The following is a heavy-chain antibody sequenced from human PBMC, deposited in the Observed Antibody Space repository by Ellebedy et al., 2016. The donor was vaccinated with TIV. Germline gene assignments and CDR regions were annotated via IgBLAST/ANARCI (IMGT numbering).Heavy chain of an antibody. Sequence: PGGSLRLSCAASGFNFRSYWMTWVRQAPGKGLEWVAKIRQEGDEIYYVDSVKGRFTISRDNAKNSLFLQMNSLRVEDTAVYYCARRASYGDYAVQVNPWFDPWGQGTLVTVSS. CDR3: ARRASYGDYAVQVNPWFDP. D-gene: IGHD4-17*01. CDR1: GFNFRSYW. V-gene: IGHV3-7*01. CDR2: IRQEGDEI. J-gene: IGHJ5*02.